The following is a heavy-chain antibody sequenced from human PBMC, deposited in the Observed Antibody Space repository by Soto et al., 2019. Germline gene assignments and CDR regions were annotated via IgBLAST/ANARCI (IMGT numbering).Heavy chain of an antibody. Sequence: PGGSLRLSCAASGFTFSSYGMHWVRQAPGKGLEWVAVIWYDGSNKYYADSVKGRFTISRDNSKNTLYLQMNSLRDEDTAIYYCARRSGPSFAFDIWGQGTMVTVSS. V-gene: IGHV3-33*01. D-gene: IGHD1-1*01. J-gene: IGHJ3*02. CDR3: ARRSGPSFAFDI. CDR2: IWYDGSNK. CDR1: GFTFSSYG.